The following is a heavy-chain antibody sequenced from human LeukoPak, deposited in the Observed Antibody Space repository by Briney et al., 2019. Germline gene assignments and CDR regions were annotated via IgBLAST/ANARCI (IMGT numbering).Heavy chain of an antibody. CDR3: ARSASGPLDY. CDR1: GFTFTDYN. J-gene: IGHJ4*02. Sequence: PGGSLRLSCAASGFTFTDYNLNRVRQAPGKGLEWVSSISSNDVYIYYADSVQGRFTVSRDNARNSLYLQMNSLRVDDTAVYYCARSASGPLDYWGQGTLVTVSS. CDR2: ISSNDVYI. D-gene: IGHD2-8*02. V-gene: IGHV3-21*06.